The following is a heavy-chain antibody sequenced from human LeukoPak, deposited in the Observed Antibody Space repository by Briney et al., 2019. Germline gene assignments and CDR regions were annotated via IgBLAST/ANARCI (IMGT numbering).Heavy chain of an antibody. CDR3: AKVPYDSSVYYPDY. V-gene: IGHV3-23*01. Sequence: GGSLRLSCAASGFTFSSYAMSWVRQAPGKGLEWVSAISGSGGSTYYADSVKGRFTISRDNSKNTLYLQMNSLRAEDTAVYYCAKVPYDSSVYYPDYWGQGTLVTVS. CDR1: GFTFSSYA. CDR2: ISGSGGST. D-gene: IGHD3-22*01. J-gene: IGHJ4*02.